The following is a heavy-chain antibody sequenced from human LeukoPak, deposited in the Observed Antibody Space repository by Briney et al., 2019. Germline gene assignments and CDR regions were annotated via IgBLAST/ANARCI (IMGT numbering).Heavy chain of an antibody. Sequence: SETLSLTCAVYGGSFSGYYWSWIRQPPGKGLEWIGEINHSGSTNYNPSLKCRVTISVDTSKNQFSLKLSSVTAADTAVYYCARHDLILGYCSSTSCYTWFDPWGQGTLVTVSS. V-gene: IGHV4-34*01. CDR1: GGSFSGYY. CDR3: ARHDLILGYCSSTSCYTWFDP. J-gene: IGHJ5*02. D-gene: IGHD2-2*02. CDR2: INHSGST.